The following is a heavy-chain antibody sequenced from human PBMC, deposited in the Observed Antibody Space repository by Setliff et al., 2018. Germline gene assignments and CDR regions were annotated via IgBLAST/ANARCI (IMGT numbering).Heavy chain of an antibody. CDR2: IWYDGSNK. D-gene: IGHD3-22*01. J-gene: IGHJ4*02. V-gene: IGHV3-33*06. CDR1: GFTFSSYG. Sequence: GGSLRLSCAASGFTFSSYGMHWVRQAPGKGLEWVAVIWYDGSNKYYADSVKGRFTISRDNSKNTLYLQMNSLRAEDTAVYYCAKDGNYYDSSGYPTGFDYWGQGTLVTVSS. CDR3: AKDGNYYDSSGYPTGFDY.